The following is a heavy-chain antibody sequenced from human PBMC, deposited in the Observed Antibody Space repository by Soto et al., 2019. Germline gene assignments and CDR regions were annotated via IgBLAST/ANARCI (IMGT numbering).Heavy chain of an antibody. Sequence: QVHLVQSGAELKKPGSSVRVSCKASDDTFSSYTINWVRQAPGLGLEWMGRTIPILSMSNYALKFQGRLTITADKSTSTAYMELSSLRSEDTAMYYCATSYGSGSQAFDYWGQGALVTVSS. CDR1: DDTFSSYT. V-gene: IGHV1-69*02. J-gene: IGHJ4*02. D-gene: IGHD3-10*01. CDR3: ATSYGSGSQAFDY. CDR2: TIPILSMS.